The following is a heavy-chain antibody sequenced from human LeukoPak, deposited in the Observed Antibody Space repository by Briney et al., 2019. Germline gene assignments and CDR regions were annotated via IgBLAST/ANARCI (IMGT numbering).Heavy chain of an antibody. CDR3: AKSSYYDSSGYYREYYFDY. J-gene: IGHJ4*02. CDR1: RFTFSNFG. D-gene: IGHD3-22*01. CDR2: ISGSGGST. Sequence: GGSLRLSCAASRFTFSNFGMRWVRQAPGKGLECVSAISGSGGSTYYADSVKGRFTISSDNSKNTLYLHMNSLRADATAVYYCAKSSYYDSSGYYREYYFDYWGQGPLVTVSS. V-gene: IGHV3-23*01.